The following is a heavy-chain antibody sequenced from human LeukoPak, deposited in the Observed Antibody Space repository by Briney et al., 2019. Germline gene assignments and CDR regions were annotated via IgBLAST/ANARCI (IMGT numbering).Heavy chain of an antibody. CDR2: IYNSGST. D-gene: IGHD6-13*01. Sequence: SETLSLTCTVSGYSISSGYFWGWIRQPPGKGLEWIGTIYNSGSTYYNASLESRVAISVDTSKNQFSLKLSSVTAADTAVYYCARAYSSSWYFNWFDPWGQGTLVTVSS. CDR3: ARAYSSSWYFNWFDP. V-gene: IGHV4-38-2*02. J-gene: IGHJ5*02. CDR1: GYSISSGYF.